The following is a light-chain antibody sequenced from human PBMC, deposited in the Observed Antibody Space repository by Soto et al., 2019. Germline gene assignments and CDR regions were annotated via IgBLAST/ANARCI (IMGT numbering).Light chain of an antibody. Sequence: EIVMTQSPATLSVSPGERATLSCRASQSVSGNLAWYQQKPGQAPRLLIYGASTRATGIPDRFSGSGSGTEFTLTISSLQSEDFAVYYCQQYNNSPPFTFGPGTKVDIK. CDR3: QQYNNSPPFT. V-gene: IGKV3-15*01. CDR1: QSVSGN. J-gene: IGKJ3*01. CDR2: GAS.